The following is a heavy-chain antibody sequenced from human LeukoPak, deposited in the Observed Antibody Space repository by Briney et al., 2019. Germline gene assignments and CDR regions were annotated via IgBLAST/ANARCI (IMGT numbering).Heavy chain of an antibody. D-gene: IGHD6-19*01. Sequence: GGSLRPSCAASGFTFDDYTMHWVRQAPGKGLEWVSLISWDGGSTYYADSVKGRFTISRDNSKNSLYLQMNSLRTEDTALYYCAKGGQWLVLGGFDYWGQGTLVTVSS. CDR1: GFTFDDYT. J-gene: IGHJ4*02. V-gene: IGHV3-43*01. CDR2: ISWDGGST. CDR3: AKGGQWLVLGGFDY.